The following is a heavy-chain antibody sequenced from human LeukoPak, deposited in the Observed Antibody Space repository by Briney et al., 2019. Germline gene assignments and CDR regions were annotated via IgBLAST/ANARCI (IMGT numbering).Heavy chain of an antibody. CDR2: INSDGSWT. D-gene: IGHD2/OR15-2a*01. CDR3: VSFYETY. V-gene: IGHV3-74*01. J-gene: IGHJ4*02. CDR1: GNYL. Sequence: QTGGSLRLSCAASGNYLMHWVRQAPGKGLVWVSHINSDGSWTSYADSVKGRFTISKDNAKNTVYLQMNSLRAEDTAVYYCVSFYETYWGRGTLVTVSS.